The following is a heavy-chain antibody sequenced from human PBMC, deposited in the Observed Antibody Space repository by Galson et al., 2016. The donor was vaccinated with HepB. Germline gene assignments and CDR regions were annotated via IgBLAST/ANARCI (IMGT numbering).Heavy chain of an antibody. CDR1: GFTVSNSF. V-gene: IGHV3-53*01. D-gene: IGHD3-22*01. CDR2: IYPDGRT. CDR3: ATNSGYHYSNWFDP. Sequence: SLRLSCAASGFTVSNSFMTWVRQAPGKGLEWVTDIYPDGRTYYADRVKGRFTISRDNSKNTLYLQMNSLRAEATAVYYCATNSGYHYSNWFDPWGQGTLVTVSS. J-gene: IGHJ5*02.